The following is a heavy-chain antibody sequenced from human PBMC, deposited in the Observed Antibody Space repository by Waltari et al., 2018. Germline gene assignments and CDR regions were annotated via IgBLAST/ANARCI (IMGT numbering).Heavy chain of an antibody. J-gene: IGHJ3*02. Sequence: QLQLQESGPGLVQPSETLSLPCTVSGGSISSSSYYWGWIRPPPGKGLEWIGSIYYSGSTYYNPSLKSRVTIAVDTSKNQFSLKLSSVTAADTAVYYCARQDYYDSSGLDAFDIWGQGTMVTVSS. CDR3: ARQDYYDSSGLDAFDI. CDR1: GGSISSSSYY. CDR2: IYYSGST. V-gene: IGHV4-39*01. D-gene: IGHD3-22*01.